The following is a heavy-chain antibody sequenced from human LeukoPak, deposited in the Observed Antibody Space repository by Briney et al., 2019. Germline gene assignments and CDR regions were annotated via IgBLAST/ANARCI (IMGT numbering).Heavy chain of an antibody. Sequence: GASVKVSCKASGYTFTSYDINWVRQAPGQGLEWMGRIIPILGITNYAQKFQGRVTITADKSTSTAYMELSSLRSEDTAVYYCASSGSGSQYYMDVWGKGTTVTVSS. V-gene: IGHV1-69*04. CDR1: GYTFTSYD. CDR2: IIPILGIT. J-gene: IGHJ6*03. CDR3: ASSGSGSQYYMDV. D-gene: IGHD3-10*01.